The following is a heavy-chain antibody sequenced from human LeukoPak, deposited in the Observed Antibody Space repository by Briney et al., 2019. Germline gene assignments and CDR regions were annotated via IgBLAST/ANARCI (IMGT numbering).Heavy chain of an antibody. CDR3: AREVGSTGRALDI. CDR1: GDSISSYF. Sequence: SETLSLTCTVSGDSISSYFWSWIRQPAGKGLEWIGRISTSGTTNYNASLKSRLTMSLDTSNHQFTLNLTSVIAADTAVVYCAREVGSTGRALDIWGQGTMVTVSS. J-gene: IGHJ3*02. CDR2: ISTSGTT. D-gene: IGHD1-26*01. V-gene: IGHV4-4*07.